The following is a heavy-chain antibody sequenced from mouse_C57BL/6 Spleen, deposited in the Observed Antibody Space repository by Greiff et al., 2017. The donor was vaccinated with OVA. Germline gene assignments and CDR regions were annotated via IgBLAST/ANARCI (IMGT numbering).Heavy chain of an antibody. CDR3: AREGGLRPYYFDY. D-gene: IGHD2-4*01. CDR1: GYSFTGYY. Sequence: VQLLQSGPVLVKPWASVSISCTASGYSFTGYYMNWVKQSPEKSLEWIGEINPSTGGTTYNQKFKAKATLTVDKSSSTAYMQLKSLTSEDSAVYYCAREGGLRPYYFDYWGQGTTLTVSS. CDR2: INPSTGGT. V-gene: IGHV1-42*01. J-gene: IGHJ2*01.